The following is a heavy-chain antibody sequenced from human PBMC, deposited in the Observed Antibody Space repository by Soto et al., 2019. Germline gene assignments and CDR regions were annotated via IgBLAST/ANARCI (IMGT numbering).Heavy chain of an antibody. V-gene: IGHV4-31*03. CDR3: ARVRLTLNAGGVTDYYYYMDV. D-gene: IGHD3-10*01. Sequence: SETLSLTCTVSGGSISSGGYYWSWIRQHPGKGLEWIGYIYYSGSTYYNPSLKSRVTISVDTSKNQFSLKLSSVTAADTAVYYCARVRLTLNAGGVTDYYYYMDVWGKGTTVTVSS. CDR1: GGSISSGGYY. CDR2: IYYSGST. J-gene: IGHJ6*03.